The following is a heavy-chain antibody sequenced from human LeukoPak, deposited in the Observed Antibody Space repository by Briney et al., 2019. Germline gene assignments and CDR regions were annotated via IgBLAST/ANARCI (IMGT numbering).Heavy chain of an antibody. Sequence: PSETLSLTCTVSGGSISSSSYFWSWIRQPPGKGLEWIGYMYYSGSTNYNPSLKSRATISMDTSKNQFSLKLNSVTAAETAVYYCARQIAWGVGRFDYWGQGTLATVSA. CDR1: GGSISSSSYF. D-gene: IGHD3-10*01. CDR3: ARQIAWGVGRFDY. CDR2: MYYSGST. J-gene: IGHJ4*02. V-gene: IGHV4-61*05.